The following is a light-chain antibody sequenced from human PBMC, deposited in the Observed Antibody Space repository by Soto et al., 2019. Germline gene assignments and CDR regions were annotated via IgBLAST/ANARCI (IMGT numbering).Light chain of an antibody. V-gene: IGLV7-46*01. Sequence: QAVVTQESSVTVSPGGTVTLTCGSSTGPVTSGHYPYWFQQKPGQAPRTLLYDTNYRHSWKPARFSGSLLGGKAALTLSGAQPEDEADYYCLLSYDDARVFGGGTKLTVL. CDR3: LLSYDDARV. J-gene: IGLJ3*02. CDR2: DTN. CDR1: TGPVTSGHY.